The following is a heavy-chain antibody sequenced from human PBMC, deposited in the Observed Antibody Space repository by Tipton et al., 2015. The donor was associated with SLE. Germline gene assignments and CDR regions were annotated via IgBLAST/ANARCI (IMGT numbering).Heavy chain of an antibody. CDR1: GASISTYY. D-gene: IGHD4-23*01. V-gene: IGHV4-4*07. CDR3: SRGRYGGSAN. CDR2: VYNSGST. J-gene: IGHJ4*02. Sequence: TLSLTCTVSGASISTYYWGWIRQPAGKGLGWIGRVYNSGSTNYSPSLKSRVTMSVDTSKNQFSLKVNSVTAADTAVYYCSRGRYGGSANWGQGTLVTVSS.